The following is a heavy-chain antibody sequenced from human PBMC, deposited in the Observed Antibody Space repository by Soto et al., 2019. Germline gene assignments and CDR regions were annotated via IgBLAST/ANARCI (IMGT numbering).Heavy chain of an antibody. J-gene: IGHJ6*02. Sequence: GESLKISCKGSGYSFTNYWITWVRQMPGKGLEWMGKIDPTDSYTNYSPSFQGHVTMSVDKSISTAYLQWSSLKVSDTAMYYCARTSMQSRGYSYGHGGMDVWGQGTTVTVSS. CDR3: ARTSMQSRGYSYGHGGMDV. CDR1: GYSFTNYW. V-gene: IGHV5-10-1*01. CDR2: IDPTDSYT. D-gene: IGHD5-18*01.